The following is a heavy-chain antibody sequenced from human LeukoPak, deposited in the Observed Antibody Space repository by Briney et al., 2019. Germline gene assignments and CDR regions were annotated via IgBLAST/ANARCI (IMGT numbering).Heavy chain of an antibody. CDR1: GGSISSSSYY. J-gene: IGHJ6*04. CDR2: IYYSGST. Sequence: PSETLSLTCIVSGGSISSSSYYWGWIRQPPGKGLEWIGSIYYSGSTYYNPSLKSRVTISVDTSKNQFSLKLGSVTAADTAVYYCARNYGDYTRTVDVWGKGTTVTISS. D-gene: IGHD4-17*01. CDR3: ARNYGDYTRTVDV. V-gene: IGHV4-39*07.